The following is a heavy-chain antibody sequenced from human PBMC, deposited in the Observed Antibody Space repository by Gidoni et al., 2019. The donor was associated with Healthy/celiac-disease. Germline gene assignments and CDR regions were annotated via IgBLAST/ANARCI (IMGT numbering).Heavy chain of an antibody. CDR2: IIPILGIA. Sequence: QVQLVQSGAEVKKPGSSVKVSCKASGGTFSSYTISWVRQAPGQGLEWMGRIIPILGIANYAQKFQGRVTITADKSTSTAYMELSSLRSEDTAVYYCARDRTGSTFGDCYSDCYYGMDVWGQGTTVTVSS. CDR3: ARDRTGSTFGDCYSDCYYGMDV. J-gene: IGHJ6*02. D-gene: IGHD2-21*02. V-gene: IGHV1-69*08. CDR1: GGTFSSYT.